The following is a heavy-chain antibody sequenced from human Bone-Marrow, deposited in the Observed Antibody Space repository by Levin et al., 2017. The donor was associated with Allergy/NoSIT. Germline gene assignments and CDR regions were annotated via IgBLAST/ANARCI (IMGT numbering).Heavy chain of an antibody. CDR1: GFTLTNSN. Sequence: GGSLRLSCAASGFTLTNSNINWVRQAPGKGLDWVSSISSRGSPVFYSDSVKGRFTISRDNAKKLVYLQMDSLRVDDTAVYYCARAPRDSGSYGMDVWGPGTTVTVSS. CDR2: ISSRGSPV. J-gene: IGHJ6*02. CDR3: ARAPRDSGSYGMDV. V-gene: IGHV3-21*01. D-gene: IGHD1-26*01.